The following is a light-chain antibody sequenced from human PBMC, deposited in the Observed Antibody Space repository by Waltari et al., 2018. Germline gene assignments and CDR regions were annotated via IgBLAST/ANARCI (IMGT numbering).Light chain of an antibody. CDR1: RIFLKGSDNKNY. J-gene: IGKJ4*01. V-gene: IGKV4-1*01. CDR3: QQYYTTVTVT. Sequence: DIVMTQSPDSLAVSLGERATVSCKSSRIFLKGSDNKNYLAWYQQKLGQPPKLLIYLASTRESGVPDRFSGSGSGTDFTLTISSLQAEDVAVYYCQQYYTTVTVTFGGGTKVEVK. CDR2: LAS.